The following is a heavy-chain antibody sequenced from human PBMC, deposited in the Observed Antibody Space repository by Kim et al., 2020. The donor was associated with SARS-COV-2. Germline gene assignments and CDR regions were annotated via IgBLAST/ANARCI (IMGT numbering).Heavy chain of an antibody. CDR3: TSSELLAAFDI. D-gene: IGHD2-15*01. J-gene: IGHJ3*02. CDR2: IRSKANNYSK. V-gene: IGHV3-73*01. CDR1: GLTFSGSA. Sequence: GGSLRLSCAASGLTFSGSAVHWVRQASGKGLEWVGLIRSKANNYSKAYGAWVKGRFTISRDDSKNTAYLQMNSLKTEDTAVYSCTSSELLAAFDIWGQRTMVTVSS.